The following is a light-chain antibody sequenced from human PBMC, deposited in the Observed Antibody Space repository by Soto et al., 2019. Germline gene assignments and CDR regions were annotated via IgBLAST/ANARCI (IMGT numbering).Light chain of an antibody. CDR3: QHRSNWRLT. V-gene: IGKV3-11*01. Sequence: EIVLTQSPATLSLSPGERATLSRGASQSVSSHLVGNQQKPGQAPRLLIYDASTRATGIPVRFSGSGSGTDFTLTISRLEPEDFAVYYCQHRSNWRLTFGGGTQVEIK. CDR1: QSVSSH. J-gene: IGKJ4*01. CDR2: DAS.